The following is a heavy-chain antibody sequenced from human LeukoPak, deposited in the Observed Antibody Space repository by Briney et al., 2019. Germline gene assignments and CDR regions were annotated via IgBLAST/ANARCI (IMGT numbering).Heavy chain of an antibody. Sequence: GGSLRLSCAASGFTFSSYAMSWVRQAPGKGLEWVSAISGSGDDTSYADSVKGRFTISRDNSKNTPYLQMNSLRVEDTAVYYCARGGAAYCSGGICYPYWGQGTLVTVSS. CDR1: GFTFSSYA. D-gene: IGHD2-15*01. V-gene: IGHV3-23*01. J-gene: IGHJ4*02. CDR3: ARGGAAYCSGGICYPY. CDR2: ISGSGDDT.